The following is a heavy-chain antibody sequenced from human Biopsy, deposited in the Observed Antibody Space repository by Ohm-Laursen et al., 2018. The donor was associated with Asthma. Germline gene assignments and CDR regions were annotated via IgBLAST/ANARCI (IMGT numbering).Heavy chain of an antibody. Sequence: SLRLSCTASGFMFRSFGMHWVRQAPGKGLEWVAVISYDGNHKFYEDSVKGRFTISRDNSKNTLYLQMNSLRTEDTAVYYCARRRGYSGHDNDYWGEGTLVTVSS. J-gene: IGHJ4*02. CDR2: ISYDGNHK. D-gene: IGHD5-12*01. CDR3: ARRRGYSGHDNDY. CDR1: GFMFRSFG. V-gene: IGHV3-30*03.